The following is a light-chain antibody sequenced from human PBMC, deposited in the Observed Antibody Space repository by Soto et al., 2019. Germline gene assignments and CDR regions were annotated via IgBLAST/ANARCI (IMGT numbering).Light chain of an antibody. V-gene: IGKV3-11*01. CDR3: QHRSNWPLT. Sequence: EIVLTQSPATLSLSPGARATLSCRASQSISSYLGWYQQKPGQAPRLLIYDASNRATGIPARFSGSGSGTDFTLTISSLEPEDFAVYYCQHRSNWPLTFGGGTKVEIK. J-gene: IGKJ4*01. CDR2: DAS. CDR1: QSISSY.